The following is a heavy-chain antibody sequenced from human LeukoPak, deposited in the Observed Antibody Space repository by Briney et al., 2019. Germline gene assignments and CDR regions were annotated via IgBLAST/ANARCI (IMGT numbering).Heavy chain of an antibody. J-gene: IGHJ6*03. D-gene: IGHD2-15*01. CDR3: ARDLGRYCSGGSCHYYSYYMDV. CDR2: ISTYNGNT. V-gene: IGHV1-18*01. CDR1: GFTFTNYN. Sequence: ASVKVSCKASGFTFTNYNLHWVRQAPGQGLEWMGWISTYNGNTNYAQKLQGRVTMTTDTSTSTAYMELRRLRSDDTAVYYCARDLGRYCSGGSCHYYSYYMDVWGKGTTVTVSS.